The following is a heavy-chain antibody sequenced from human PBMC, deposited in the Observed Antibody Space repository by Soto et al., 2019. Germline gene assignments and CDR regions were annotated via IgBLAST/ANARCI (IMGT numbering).Heavy chain of an antibody. D-gene: IGHD3-22*01. CDR3: ARDLWPYYSDSSGYPIDY. Sequence: GGSLRLSCAASGFTFSSYAMHWVRQAPGKGLEWVAVISYDGSNKYYADSVKGRFTISRDNSKNTLYLQMNSLRAEDTAVYYCARDLWPYYSDSSGYPIDYWGQGTLVTVSS. CDR2: ISYDGSNK. J-gene: IGHJ4*02. V-gene: IGHV3-30-3*01. CDR1: GFTFSSYA.